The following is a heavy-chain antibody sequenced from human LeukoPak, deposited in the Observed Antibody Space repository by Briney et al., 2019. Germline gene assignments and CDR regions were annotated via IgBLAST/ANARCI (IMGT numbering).Heavy chain of an antibody. CDR1: GYTFTSYG. D-gene: IGHD2-21*01. V-gene: IGHV1-18*01. CDR2: ISAYNGNT. CDR3: ARDYSPPSVIDSFDI. J-gene: IGHJ3*02. Sequence: ASVKVSCKASGYTFTSYGMSWVRQAPGQGLEGMGWISAYNGNTNYAHNLHGRVTMTTYTSTSTAYMELRSLRSDDTAVYYCARDYSPPSVIDSFDIWGQGTMVTVSS.